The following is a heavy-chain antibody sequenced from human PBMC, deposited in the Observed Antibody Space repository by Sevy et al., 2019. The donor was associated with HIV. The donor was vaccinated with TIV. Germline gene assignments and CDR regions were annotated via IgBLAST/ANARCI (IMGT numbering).Heavy chain of an antibody. CDR1: GFTFSNAW. V-gene: IGHV3-15*01. Sequence: GGSLRLSCAASGFTFSNAWMSWVRQAPGKGLEWVGRIKSKTDGGTTDYAAPVKGRFTISRDDSKNTPYLQMNSLKTDDTAGYYCTTVSRPWNYNYWGQGTLVTVSS. D-gene: IGHD1-7*01. J-gene: IGHJ4*02. CDR3: TTVSRPWNYNY. CDR2: IKSKTDGGTT.